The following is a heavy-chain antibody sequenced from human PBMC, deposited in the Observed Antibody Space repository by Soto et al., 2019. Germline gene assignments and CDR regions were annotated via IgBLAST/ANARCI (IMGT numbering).Heavy chain of an antibody. CDR1: GGSISSSNW. CDR2: IYHSGST. Sequence: QVQLQESGPGLVKPSGTLSLTCAVSGGSISSSNWWSWVRQPPGKGLEWSGVIYHSGSTNYNPSLSSRVTISVDEAKDQFSLKLSAVTAADTSVYYCERSLAQLEMYSSSYWYFDLWGRGSLFTVAS. V-gene: IGHV4-4*02. CDR3: ERSLAQLEMYSSSYWYFDL. D-gene: IGHD6-13*01. J-gene: IGHJ2*01.